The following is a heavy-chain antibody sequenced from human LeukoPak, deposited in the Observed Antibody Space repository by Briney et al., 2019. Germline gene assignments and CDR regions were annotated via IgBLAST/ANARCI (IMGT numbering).Heavy chain of an antibody. CDR1: GGSISSGGYS. D-gene: IGHD3-22*01. J-gene: IGHJ3*02. CDR3: ARAVAYYYDSSGYPDAFDI. V-gene: IGHV4-30-2*01. Sequence: SETLSLTCAVSGGSISSGGYSWSWIRQPPGKGLEWIGYIYHSGSTYYNPSLKSRVTISVDVSKNQFSLRLNSVTAADTAVYYCARAVAYYYDSSGYPDAFDIWGQGTMVTVSS. CDR2: IYHSGST.